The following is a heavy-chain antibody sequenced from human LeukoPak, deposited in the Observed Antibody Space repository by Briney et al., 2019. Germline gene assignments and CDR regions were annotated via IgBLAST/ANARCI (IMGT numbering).Heavy chain of an antibody. CDR2: THQYGGEN. D-gene: IGHD3-10*01. V-gene: IGHV3-7*03. CDR1: GFTFSSYS. Sequence: PGGSLRLSCAASGFTFSSYSMSWVRQAPGKGLEWVASTHQYGGENHYADSVKGRFTISRDNSKNTLYLQMNSLRAEDTAVYYCARGGGPILRRFGESPSASFDSWGQGTLVTVSS. J-gene: IGHJ4*02. CDR3: ARGGGPILRRFGESPSASFDS.